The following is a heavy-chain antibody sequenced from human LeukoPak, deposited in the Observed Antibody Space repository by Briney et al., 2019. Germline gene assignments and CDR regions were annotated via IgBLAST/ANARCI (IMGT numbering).Heavy chain of an antibody. CDR2: IYTSGST. CDR3: ARAEKNYYDNHFDY. J-gene: IGHJ4*02. V-gene: IGHV4-61*02. Sequence: SQTLSLTCTVSGGSISSGSYYRSWIRQPAGKGLEWIGRIYTSGSTNYNPSLKSRVTISVDTSKNQFSLKLSSVTAADTAVYYCARAEKNYYDNHFDYWGQGTLVTVSS. CDR1: GGSISSGSYY. D-gene: IGHD3-22*01.